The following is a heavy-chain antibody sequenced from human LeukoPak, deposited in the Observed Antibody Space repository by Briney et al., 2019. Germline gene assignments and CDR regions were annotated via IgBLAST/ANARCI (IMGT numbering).Heavy chain of an antibody. D-gene: IGHD1-1*01. CDR1: GGSISSYY. J-gene: IGHJ6*03. CDR3: ARGNWNDGYYYYYYMDV. CDR2: IYYSGST. V-gene: IGHV4-59*01. Sequence: ASETLSLTCTVSGGSISSYYWSWIRKPPGKGLEGIGYIYYSGSTNYNPSLKSRVTISVDTSKNQFSLKLSSVTAADTAVYYCARGNWNDGYYYYYYMDVWGKGTTVTVSS.